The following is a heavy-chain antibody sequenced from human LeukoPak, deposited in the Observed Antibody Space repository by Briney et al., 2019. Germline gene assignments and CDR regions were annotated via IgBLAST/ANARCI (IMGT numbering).Heavy chain of an antibody. CDR3: ARDSRDSSRRGNWFDP. Sequence: SQTLSLTCTVSGGSISSGGYYWSWIRQHPGKGLEWIGYIYYSGSTNYNPSLKSRVTISVDTSKNQFSLKLSSVTAADTAVYYCARDSRDSSRRGNWFDPWGQGTLVTVSS. D-gene: IGHD3-22*01. J-gene: IGHJ5*02. CDR2: IYYSGST. CDR1: GGSISSGGYY. V-gene: IGHV4-61*08.